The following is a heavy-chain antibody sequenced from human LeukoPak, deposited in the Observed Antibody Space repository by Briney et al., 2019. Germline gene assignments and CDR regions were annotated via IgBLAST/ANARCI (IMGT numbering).Heavy chain of an antibody. J-gene: IGHJ4*02. CDR1: GGTFSSYA. D-gene: IGHD2-21*01. V-gene: IGHV1-69*13. CDR2: IIPIFGTA. CDR3: ARGHMTGKDPFDY. Sequence: SVKVSCKASGGTFSSYAISWVRQAPGQGLEWTGGIIPIFGTANYAQKFQGRVTITADESTSTAYMELSSLRSEDTAVYYCARGHMTGKDPFDYWGQGTLVTVSS.